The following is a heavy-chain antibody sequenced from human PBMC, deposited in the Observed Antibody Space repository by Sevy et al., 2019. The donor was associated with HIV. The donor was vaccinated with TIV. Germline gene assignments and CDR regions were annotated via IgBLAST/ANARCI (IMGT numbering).Heavy chain of an antibody. Sequence: QLGGSLRLSCAASGFTFSSYAMSWVRQAPGKGLEWVSAISGSGGSTYYADSVKGRFTISRDNSKNTLYLQMNSLRAEDTAVYYCAKGQYYDFWSGYCDYWGQGTLVTVSS. J-gene: IGHJ4*02. V-gene: IGHV3-23*01. CDR3: AKGQYYDFWSGYCDY. CDR2: ISGSGGST. D-gene: IGHD3-3*01. CDR1: GFTFSSYA.